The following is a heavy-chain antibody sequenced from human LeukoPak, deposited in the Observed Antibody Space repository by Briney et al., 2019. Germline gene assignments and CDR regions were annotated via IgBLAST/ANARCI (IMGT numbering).Heavy chain of an antibody. CDR3: ARVRQQVVHDAFDI. CDR2: IYCSGST. V-gene: IGHV4-59*01. Sequence: SETLSLTCTVSGGSMSSYYWGWIRQPPGKGLEWIGYIYCSGSTNYNPSLKSRVTISVDTSKNLFSLKLSSVTAADTAVYYCARVRQQVVHDAFDIWGQGTMVIVSS. J-gene: IGHJ3*02. D-gene: IGHD6-13*01. CDR1: GGSMSSYY.